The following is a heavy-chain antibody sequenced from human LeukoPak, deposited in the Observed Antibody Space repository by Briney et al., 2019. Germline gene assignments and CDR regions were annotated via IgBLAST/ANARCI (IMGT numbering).Heavy chain of an antibody. CDR1: GFTFSNSN. Sequence: GGSLRLSCAASGFTFSNSNMNWVRQAPGKGLEWVSSISSSGSYIYYADSVKGRFTVSRDNAKNSLYLQMNSLTDEDTAIYYCAREGSTYLSYFDYWGQGTLVTVSS. CDR2: ISSSGSYI. CDR3: AREGSTYLSYFDY. D-gene: IGHD2-2*01. V-gene: IGHV3-21*01. J-gene: IGHJ4*02.